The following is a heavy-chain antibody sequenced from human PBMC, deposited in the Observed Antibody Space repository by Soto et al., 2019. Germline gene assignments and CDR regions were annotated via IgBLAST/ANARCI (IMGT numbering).Heavy chain of an antibody. V-gene: IGHV3-48*02. CDR3: ARAQRDYYYSSGYPNWFDP. CDR2: ISSSSSTI. J-gene: IGHJ5*02. CDR1: GFTFSSYS. Sequence: EVQLLESGGGLVQPGGSLRLSCAASGFTFSSYSMNWFRQAPGKGLEWVSYISSSSSTIYYADAVKGRFNISRDNAKNSLYLQMNSLRDEDTAVYYCARAQRDYYYSSGYPNWFDPWGQGTLVTVSS. D-gene: IGHD3-22*01.